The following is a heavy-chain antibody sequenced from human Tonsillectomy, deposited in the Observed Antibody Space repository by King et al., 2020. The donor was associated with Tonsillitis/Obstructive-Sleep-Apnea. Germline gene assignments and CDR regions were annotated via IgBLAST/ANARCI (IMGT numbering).Heavy chain of an antibody. CDR1: GFTFGSYG. D-gene: IGHD1-7*01. Sequence: VQLVESGGGVVQPGRSLRLSCAASGFTFGSYGMHWVRQAPGKGLEWVAIISYHGDNGYYADSVKGRFTISRDNSKNTLYLQMNNLRTEDTVVYYCAKSMTGPTDYYYMDVWGKGTTVTVSS. V-gene: IGHV3-30*18. CDR2: ISYHGDNG. J-gene: IGHJ6*03. CDR3: AKSMTGPTDYYYMDV.